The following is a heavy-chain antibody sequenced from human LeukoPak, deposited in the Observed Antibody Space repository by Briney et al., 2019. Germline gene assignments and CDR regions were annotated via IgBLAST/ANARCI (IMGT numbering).Heavy chain of an antibody. J-gene: IGHJ6*03. D-gene: IGHD2-21*01. CDR1: GGSISSSSYY. CDR3: ARTSSILWWVRGYYYMDV. V-gene: IGHV4-39*07. CDR2: INHSGST. Sequence: SETLSLTCTVSGGSISSSSYYWGWIRQPPGKGLEWIGEINHSGSTNYNPSLKSRVTISVDTSKNQFSLKLSSVTAADTAVYYCARTSSILWWVRGYYYMDVWGKGTTVTVSS.